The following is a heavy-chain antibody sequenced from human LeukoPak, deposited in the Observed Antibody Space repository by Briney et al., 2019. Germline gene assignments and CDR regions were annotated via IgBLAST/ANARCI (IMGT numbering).Heavy chain of an antibody. Sequence: KTGGSLRLSCAASGFTFSSFEMNWVRQAPGKGLEWVSSISSSSSYIYYADSVKGRFTISRDNAKNSLYLQMNSLRAEDTAVYYCARKGQLWPADAFDIWGQGTMVTVSS. D-gene: IGHD5-18*01. CDR2: ISSSSSYI. CDR1: GFTFSSFE. CDR3: ARKGQLWPADAFDI. V-gene: IGHV3-21*01. J-gene: IGHJ3*02.